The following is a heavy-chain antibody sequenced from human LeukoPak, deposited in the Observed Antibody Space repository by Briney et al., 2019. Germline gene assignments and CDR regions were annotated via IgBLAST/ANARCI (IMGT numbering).Heavy chain of an antibody. CDR1: GFTFSSYE. D-gene: IGHD3-3*01. J-gene: IGHJ4*02. CDR2: ISSSGSTI. V-gene: IGHV3-48*03. Sequence: GGSLRLSCAASGFTFSSYEMNWVRQAPGKGLEWVSYISSSGSTIYYADSVKGRFTISRDNSKNTLYLQMNSLRAEDTAVYYCAKDRFGSFYYFDYWGQGNLVTVSS. CDR3: AKDRFGSFYYFDY.